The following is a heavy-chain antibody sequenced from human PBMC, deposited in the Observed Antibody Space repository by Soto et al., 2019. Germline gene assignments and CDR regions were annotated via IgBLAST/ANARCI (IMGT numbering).Heavy chain of an antibody. CDR3: ARDSMIVVVIDVDAFDI. J-gene: IGHJ3*02. CDR1: GFTFSSYA. CDR2: ISYDGSNK. D-gene: IGHD3-22*01. V-gene: IGHV3-30-3*01. Sequence: QVQLVESGGGVVQPGRSLRLSCAASGFTFSSYAMHWVRQAPGKGLEWVAVISYDGSNKYYADSVKGRFTISRDNSTNTLYLQMNSLRAEDTAVYYCARDSMIVVVIDVDAFDIWGQGTMVTVSS.